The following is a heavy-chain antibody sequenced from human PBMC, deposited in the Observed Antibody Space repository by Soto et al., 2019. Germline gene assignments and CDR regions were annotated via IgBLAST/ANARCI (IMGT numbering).Heavy chain of an antibody. V-gene: IGHV1-2*04. CDR1: GYTFTGYY. CDR2: INPNSGGT. J-gene: IGHJ6*02. CDR3: ARDGGGGIIAAAMSQYYYYYGMDV. D-gene: IGHD6-13*01. Sequence: ASVKVSCNASGYTFTGYYMHLVRQAPGQGLEWMGWINPNSGGTNYAQKFQGWVTMTRDTSISTAYMELSRLRSDDTAVYYCARDGGGGIIAAAMSQYYYYYGMDVWGQGTTVTVSS.